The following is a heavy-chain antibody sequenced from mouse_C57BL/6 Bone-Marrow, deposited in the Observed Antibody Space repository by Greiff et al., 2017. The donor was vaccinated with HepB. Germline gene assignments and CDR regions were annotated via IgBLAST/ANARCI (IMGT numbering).Heavy chain of an antibody. V-gene: IGHV5-9-1*02. CDR3: TREGLGLLYFDY. CDR1: GFTFSSYA. J-gene: IGHJ2*01. CDR2: ISSGGDYI. Sequence: EVQLVESGEGLVKPGGSLKLSCAASGFTFSSYAMSWVRQTPEKRLEWVAYISSGGDYIYYADTVKGRFTISRDNARNTLYLQMSSLKSEDTAMYYCTREGLGLLYFDYWGQGTTLTVSS. D-gene: IGHD2-1*01.